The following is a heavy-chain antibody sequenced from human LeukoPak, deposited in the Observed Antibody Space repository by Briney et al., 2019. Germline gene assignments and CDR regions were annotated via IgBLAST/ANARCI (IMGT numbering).Heavy chain of an antibody. V-gene: IGHV1-24*01. CDR1: GYTLTELS. Sequence: ASVKVSCKVSGYTLTELSMHWVRQAPGKGLEWMGGFDPEDGETIYAQRFQGRVTMTEDTSTDTAYMELSSLRSEGTAVYYCATDLQATGTTGWGQGTLVTVSS. CDR3: ATDLQATGTTG. CDR2: FDPEDGET. D-gene: IGHD1-1*01. J-gene: IGHJ4*02.